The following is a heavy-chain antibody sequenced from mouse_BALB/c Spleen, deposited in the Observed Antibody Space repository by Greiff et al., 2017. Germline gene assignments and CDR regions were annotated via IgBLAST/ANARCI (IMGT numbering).Heavy chain of an antibody. J-gene: IGHJ2*01. CDR3: ARFYDGSSYYFDY. D-gene: IGHD1-1*01. Sequence: VQLQQSGPELVKPGASVKMSCTASGFTFTDYVISWVKQRTGQGLEWIGEIYPGSGSTYYNQKFKGKATLTADKSSSTAYMQLSSLTSEDAAVYYCARFYDGSSYYFDYWGQGTTLKVSS. CDR1: GFTFTDYV. V-gene: IGHV1-77*01. CDR2: IYPGSGST.